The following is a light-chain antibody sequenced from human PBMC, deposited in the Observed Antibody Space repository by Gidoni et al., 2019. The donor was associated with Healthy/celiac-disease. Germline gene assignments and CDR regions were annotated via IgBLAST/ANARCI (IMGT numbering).Light chain of an antibody. V-gene: IGLV2-14*01. CDR3: SSYTSSSTLI. CDR2: DVS. CDR1: SSDVGGYNY. Sequence: QSALTQPASVSGSPGQSITISCPGTSSDVGGYNYVSWYQQHPGKAHKLMIYDVSNRPSGVSNRFSGSKSGNTASLTISGLQAEDEADYYCSSYTSSSTLIFGTGTKVTVL. J-gene: IGLJ1*01.